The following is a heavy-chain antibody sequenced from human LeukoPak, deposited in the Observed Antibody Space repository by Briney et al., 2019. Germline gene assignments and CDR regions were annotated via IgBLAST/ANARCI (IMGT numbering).Heavy chain of an antibody. D-gene: IGHD2-8*01. CDR3: ARDPGDIVLMVYENWFDP. Sequence: ASVKVSCKASGYTFTGYYMHWVRQAPGQGLEWMGWINPNSGGTNYAQKFQGRVTMTRDTSISTAYMELSRLRSDDMVVYYCARDPGDIVLMVYENWFDPWGQGTLVTVSS. CDR2: INPNSGGT. CDR1: GYTFTGYY. J-gene: IGHJ5*02. V-gene: IGHV1-2*02.